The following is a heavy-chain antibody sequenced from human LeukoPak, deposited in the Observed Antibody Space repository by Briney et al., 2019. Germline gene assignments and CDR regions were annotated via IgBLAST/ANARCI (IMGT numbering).Heavy chain of an antibody. CDR3: ARAHVQWLVPRWFDP. Sequence: SETLSLTCTVSGGSISSYYWSWIRQPPGKGLDWIGYIYYSGSTNYNPSLKSRVTISVDTSKNQFSLKLSSVTAADTAVYYCARAHVQWLVPRWFDPWGQGTLVTVSS. V-gene: IGHV4-59*01. D-gene: IGHD6-19*01. J-gene: IGHJ5*02. CDR2: IYYSGST. CDR1: GGSISSYY.